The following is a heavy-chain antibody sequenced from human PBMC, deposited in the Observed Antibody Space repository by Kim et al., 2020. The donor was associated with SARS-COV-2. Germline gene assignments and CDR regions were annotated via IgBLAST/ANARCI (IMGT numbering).Heavy chain of an antibody. V-gene: IGHV4-59*01. D-gene: IGHD6-19*01. CDR3: ASILFSSGWYVLDY. J-gene: IGHJ4*02. Sequence: YRPSPKSRVTRSVNPSKNQFSLRLSSVTAADTAVYYCASILFSSGWYVLDYWGQGTLVTVSS.